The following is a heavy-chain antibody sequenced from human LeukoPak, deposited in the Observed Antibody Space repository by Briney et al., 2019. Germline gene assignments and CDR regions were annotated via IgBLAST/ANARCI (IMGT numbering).Heavy chain of an antibody. CDR3: AKDLGETTVTTSDY. V-gene: IGHV3-21*04. CDR1: GFTFSSHS. Sequence: PGGSLRLSCAASGFTFSSHSMSWVRQAPGKGLEWVSSISSTSNYIYYADSVKGRFTISRDNSKNTLYLQMNSLRAEDTAVYYCAKDLGETTVTTSDYWGQGTLVTVSS. D-gene: IGHD4-17*01. CDR2: ISSTSNYI. J-gene: IGHJ4*02.